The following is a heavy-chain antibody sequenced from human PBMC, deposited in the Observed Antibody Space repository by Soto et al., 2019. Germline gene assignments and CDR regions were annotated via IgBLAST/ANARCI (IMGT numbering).Heavy chain of an antibody. Sequence: QPGGSLRLSCAASGLTLSNYAVTWVRQAPGKGLEWVSTISGSGGSTYYADSVKGRFTISRDNSKNTLYLQMNSLRAEDTAVYYCAKDQGSSWYEIDYWGQGTLVTVSS. CDR1: GLTLSNYA. CDR2: ISGSGGST. CDR3: AKDQGSSWYEIDY. J-gene: IGHJ4*02. D-gene: IGHD6-13*01. V-gene: IGHV3-23*01.